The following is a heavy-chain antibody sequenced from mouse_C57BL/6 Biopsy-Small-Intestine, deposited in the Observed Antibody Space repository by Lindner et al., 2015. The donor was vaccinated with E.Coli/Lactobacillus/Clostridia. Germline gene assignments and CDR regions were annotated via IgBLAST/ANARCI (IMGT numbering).Heavy chain of an antibody. V-gene: IGHV5-17*03. J-gene: IGHJ4*01. CDR3: ARHDPFYYGDYDPKELRRGNAMDY. CDR1: GFTFSDYG. D-gene: IGHD2-13*01. Sequence: VQLQESGGGLVKPGGSRKLSCAASGFTFSDYGMHWVRQAPEKGLEWVAYINSGSNTIYYADTVKDRFTISRDKAKNTLYLQMSSLRSEDTALYYCARHDPFYYGDYDPKELRRGNAMDYWGQGTSVTVSS. CDR2: INSGSNTI.